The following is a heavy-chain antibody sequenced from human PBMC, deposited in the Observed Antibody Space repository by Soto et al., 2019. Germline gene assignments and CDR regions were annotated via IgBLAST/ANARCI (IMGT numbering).Heavy chain of an antibody. J-gene: IGHJ5*02. Sequence: SSAKVSFKAACYCFTGYGISCLRQAPGQWLEWMGWISAYNGNTNYAQKLQGRVTMTTDTSTSTADMELRSLRSDDTAVYYCARDPYCSGGSCYSWWFEPWGQGTLVILSS. V-gene: IGHV1-18*04. CDR3: ARDPYCSGGSCYSWWFEP. CDR2: ISAYNGNT. CDR1: CYCFTGYG. D-gene: IGHD2-15*01.